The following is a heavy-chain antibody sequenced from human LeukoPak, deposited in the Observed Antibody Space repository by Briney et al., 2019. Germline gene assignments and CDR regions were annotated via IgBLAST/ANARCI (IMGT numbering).Heavy chain of an antibody. CDR2: ISYDGSNK. CDR1: GFTFSSYA. Sequence: GGSLRLSCAASGFTFSSYAMHWVRQAPGRGLEWVAVISYDGSNKYYADSVKGRFTISRDNSKNTLYLQMNSLRAEDTAVYYCARGGSGWYGTRFHYWGQGTLVTVSS. V-gene: IGHV3-30*04. J-gene: IGHJ4*02. CDR3: ARGGSGWYGTRFHY. D-gene: IGHD6-19*01.